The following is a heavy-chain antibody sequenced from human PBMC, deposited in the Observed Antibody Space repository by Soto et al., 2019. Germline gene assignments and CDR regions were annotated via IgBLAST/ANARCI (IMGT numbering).Heavy chain of an antibody. CDR2: IVPMLGTP. CDR1: GGTFDNFI. D-gene: IGHD1-26*01. Sequence: STVRVSCKASGGTFDNFIMNWVRQTPGQGLEWMGGIVPMLGTPTYAEKFKGRVTISATGSTSTMYMEVTSLRSEDTAIYYCARNGTYSSSLSQYSGMDVWGQGTTVTVSS. V-gene: IGHV1-69*13. J-gene: IGHJ6*02. CDR3: ARNGTYSSSLSQYSGMDV.